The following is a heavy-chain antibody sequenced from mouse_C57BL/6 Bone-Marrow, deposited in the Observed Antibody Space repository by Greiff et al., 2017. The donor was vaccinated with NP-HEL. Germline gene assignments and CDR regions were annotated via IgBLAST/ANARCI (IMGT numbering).Heavy chain of an antibody. CDR3: ARGAYYFDY. CDR2: IHPNSGST. Sequence: VQLQQPGAELVKPGASVKLSCKASGYTFTSYWMPWVKQRPGQGLEWIGMIHPNSGSTNYHEKFKSKATLTVAKSSSTAYMQLSSLTSEDSAVYYCARGAYYFDYGGQGTTLTVSS. V-gene: IGHV1-64*01. J-gene: IGHJ2*01. CDR1: GYTFTSYW.